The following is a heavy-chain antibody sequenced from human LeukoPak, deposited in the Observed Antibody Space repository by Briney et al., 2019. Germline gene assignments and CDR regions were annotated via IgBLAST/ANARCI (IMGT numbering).Heavy chain of an antibody. Sequence: SETLSLTCTVSGGSISSSSYYWGWIRQPPGKGLEWIGSIYYSGSTYYSPSLKSRVTISVDTSKNQFSLKLSSVTAADTAVYYCARIGYSSSWYWFDPWGQGTLVTVSS. CDR1: GGSISSSSYY. J-gene: IGHJ5*02. CDR3: ARIGYSSSWYWFDP. D-gene: IGHD6-13*01. V-gene: IGHV4-39*01. CDR2: IYYSGST.